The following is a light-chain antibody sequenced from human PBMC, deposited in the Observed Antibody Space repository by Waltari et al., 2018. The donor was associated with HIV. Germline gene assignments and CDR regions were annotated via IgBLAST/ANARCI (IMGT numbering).Light chain of an antibody. CDR1: QSIDNY. V-gene: IGKV1-39*01. Sequence: DIQMTQSPSSLSASVGDTVTITCQARQSIDNYLNWYQQTPGKAPRLLIFGATRLQSGVPSRFRGSGSGSDFTLTVISLQPEDFATYYCQQTLRSPQTFGQGTRLDIK. J-gene: IGKJ5*01. CDR2: GAT. CDR3: QQTLRSPQT.